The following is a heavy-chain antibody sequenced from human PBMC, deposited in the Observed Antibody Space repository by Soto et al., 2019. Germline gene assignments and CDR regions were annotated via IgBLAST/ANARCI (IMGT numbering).Heavy chain of an antibody. V-gene: IGHV3-15*01. Sequence: EVQLVESGGGLVKPGGSLRLSCAASGFSFNTAWMSWVRQAPGKGLEWVGLIKSKADGGTTDYAAPVRGRFTISRDDSENTLFLQMHSLKTDDAAVYYCTTGSACRGCWGQGTLVTVSS. CDR1: GFSFNTAW. D-gene: IGHD3-10*01. CDR2: IKSKADGGTT. J-gene: IGHJ4*02. CDR3: TTGSACRGC.